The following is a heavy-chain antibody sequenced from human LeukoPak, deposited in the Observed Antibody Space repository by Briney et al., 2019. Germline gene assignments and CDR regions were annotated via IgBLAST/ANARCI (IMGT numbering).Heavy chain of an antibody. CDR3: ARVAGYYDSSGYYFKLFDY. D-gene: IGHD3-22*01. Sequence: SETLSLTCTVSGGSISSSSYYWGWIRQPPGKGLEWIGSIYYSGSTYYNPSLKSRVTISVDTSKNQFSLKLSSVTAADTAVYYCARVAGYYDSSGYYFKLFDYWGQGTLVTVSS. V-gene: IGHV4-39*07. J-gene: IGHJ4*02. CDR2: IYYSGST. CDR1: GGSISSSSYY.